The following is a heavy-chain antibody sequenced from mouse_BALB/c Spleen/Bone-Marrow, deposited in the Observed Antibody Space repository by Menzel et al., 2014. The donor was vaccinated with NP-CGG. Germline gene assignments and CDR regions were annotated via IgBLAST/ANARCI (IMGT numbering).Heavy chain of an antibody. D-gene: IGHD1-2*01. Sequence: EVERQQSGPELVKPGASMKISCKASGYSFTGYTMNWVKQSHGKTLEWIGLINPYNGGTSYNQKFKGKATLAVDKSSSTAYMELLSLTSEDSAVYYCARDYGPNIDYWGQGTTLTVSS. CDR2: INPYNGGT. V-gene: IGHV1-26*01. CDR3: ARDYGPNIDY. CDR1: GYSFTGYT. J-gene: IGHJ2*01.